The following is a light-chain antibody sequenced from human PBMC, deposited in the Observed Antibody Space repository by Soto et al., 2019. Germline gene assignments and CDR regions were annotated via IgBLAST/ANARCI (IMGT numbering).Light chain of an antibody. Sequence: EIVLTQSPGTLSLSPGERATLSCRASQTVSGYYLAWYQQKPRQSPRLLIYGSSDRATGIPDRFSGSGSGTDFTLTITRVEPEDFAVYYCQQYGSSPPHTFGQGTKLEIK. CDR3: QQYGSSPPHT. CDR1: QTVSGYY. J-gene: IGKJ2*01. CDR2: GSS. V-gene: IGKV3-20*01.